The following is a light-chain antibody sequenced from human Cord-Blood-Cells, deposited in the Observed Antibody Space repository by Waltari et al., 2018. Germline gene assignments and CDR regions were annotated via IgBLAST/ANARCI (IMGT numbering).Light chain of an antibody. CDR1: SSAVGSYNL. CDR3: CSYAGSSTLV. Sequence: QSDLTQPASVCGSPGQSITISCTGTSSAVGSYNLVSWYHQHPGKAPKLIIYEGSKRPSGFSNRCTGSKSGNTASLTISWLQAEDEADYYCCSYAGSSTLVFGGGTKLTVL. V-gene: IGLV2-23*01. J-gene: IGLJ3*02. CDR2: EGS.